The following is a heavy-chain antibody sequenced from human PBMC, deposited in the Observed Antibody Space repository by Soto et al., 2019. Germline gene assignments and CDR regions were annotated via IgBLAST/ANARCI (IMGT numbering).Heavy chain of an antibody. Sequence: SETLSLTCAVYGGSFSGFYWSWIRQSPGKGLEWIGEINDSGSTNYNPSLKSRVTISVDTSKNQFSLKLSSVTAADTAVYYCTRGAGRGAWGQGTLVTVSS. V-gene: IGHV4-34*01. D-gene: IGHD5-12*01. CDR1: GGSFSGFY. CDR3: TRGAGRGA. CDR2: INDSGST. J-gene: IGHJ5*02.